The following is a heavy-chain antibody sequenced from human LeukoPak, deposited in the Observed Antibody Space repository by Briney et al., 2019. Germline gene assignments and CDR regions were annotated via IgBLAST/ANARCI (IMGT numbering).Heavy chain of an antibody. V-gene: IGHV3-7*01. CDR2: IKQDGSEK. CDR1: GFTFSSYW. Sequence: GGSLRLSCAASGFTFSSYWVSWVRQAPGKGLEWVANIKQDGSEKYYVDSVKGRFTISRDNAKNSLYLQMNSLRAEDTAVYYCARDYDRYTYGPKNWFDPWGQGTLVTVSS. D-gene: IGHD5-18*01. J-gene: IGHJ5*02. CDR3: ARDYDRYTYGPKNWFDP.